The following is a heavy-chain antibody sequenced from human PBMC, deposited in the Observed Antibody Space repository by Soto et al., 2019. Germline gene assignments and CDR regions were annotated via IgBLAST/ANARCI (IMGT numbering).Heavy chain of an antibody. Sequence: QMQLQASGPGLVKPSETLSLTCNVSGSSVSHGYWSWIRQPPGKALEWIVFMYFGGSFNYNPSRTSRSTISVETSKNQFSMKLTSVTASDTAVYYCARSYYDSTGFAVDPWGQGTLVTVSS. CDR1: GSSVSHGY. CDR2: MYFGGSF. V-gene: IGHV4-59*02. D-gene: IGHD3-22*01. CDR3: ARSYYDSTGFAVDP. J-gene: IGHJ5*02.